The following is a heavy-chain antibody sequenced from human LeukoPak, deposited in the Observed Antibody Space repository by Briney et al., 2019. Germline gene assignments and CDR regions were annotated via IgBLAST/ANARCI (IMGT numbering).Heavy chain of an antibody. D-gene: IGHD1-1*01. CDR2: ISYDGSNK. V-gene: IGHV3-30*03. CDR3: ARNPPERPIDY. CDR1: GFTFSSYG. J-gene: IGHJ4*02. Sequence: GGSLRLSCAASGFTFSSYGMHWVRQAPGKRLEWVAVISYDGSNKYYADSVKGRFTISRDNSKNTLYLQMNSLRAEDTAVYYCARNPPERPIDYWGQGTLVTVSS.